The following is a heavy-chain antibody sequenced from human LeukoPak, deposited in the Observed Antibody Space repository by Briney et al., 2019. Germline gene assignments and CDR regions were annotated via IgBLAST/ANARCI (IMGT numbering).Heavy chain of an antibody. Sequence: GASVKVSCKASGYTFTSYDINWVRQATGQGLEWMGWISPDSGGTNYAQKFQGRVTMTRDTSISTAYMELSRLRSDDTAVYYCARDLGIVVVPAGNFQHWGQGTLVTVSS. D-gene: IGHD2-2*01. CDR1: GYTFTSYD. V-gene: IGHV1-2*02. CDR3: ARDLGIVVVPAGNFQH. CDR2: ISPDSGGT. J-gene: IGHJ1*01.